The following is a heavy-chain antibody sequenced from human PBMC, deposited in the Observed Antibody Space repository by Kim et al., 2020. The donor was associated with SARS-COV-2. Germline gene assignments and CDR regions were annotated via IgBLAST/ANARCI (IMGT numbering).Heavy chain of an antibody. D-gene: IGHD5-12*01. CDR2: INAGNGNI. V-gene: IGHV1-3*01. Sequence: ASVKFSCKASGYTFTNYAIQWVRQAPGQGLEWMGWINAGNGNIKYSQKFQGRATLTWDTSASTAYMELIALTSEDTAVYYCARDLLHSGYDYWGQGTLVTVSS. J-gene: IGHJ4*02. CDR1: GYTFTNYA. CDR3: ARDLLHSGYDY.